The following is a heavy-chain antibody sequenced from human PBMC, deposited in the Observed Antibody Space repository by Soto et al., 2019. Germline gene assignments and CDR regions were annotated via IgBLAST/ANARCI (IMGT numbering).Heavy chain of an antibody. J-gene: IGHJ4*01. V-gene: IGHV4-39*01. CDR2: IYYSGST. CDR1: GGSISSSSYY. Sequence: SETLSLTCTVSGGSISSSSYYWGWIRQPPGKGLEWIGSIYYSGSTYYNPSLKSRVTISVDTSKNQFSLKLTSVTTADTAVYYCARSATIGRDGYSPLGYWGHGTLVTVSS. D-gene: IGHD5-18*01. CDR3: ARSATIGRDGYSPLGY.